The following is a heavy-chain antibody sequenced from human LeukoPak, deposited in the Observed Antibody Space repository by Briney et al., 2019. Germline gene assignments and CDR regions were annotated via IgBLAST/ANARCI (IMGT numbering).Heavy chain of an antibody. CDR2: ISSSSSYI. D-gene: IGHD7-27*01. CDR1: GFTFSSYS. V-gene: IGHV3-21*01. J-gene: IGHJ3*02. Sequence: KPGGSLRLSCAASGFTFSSYSMNWVRQAPGKGLEWVSSISSSSSYIYYADSVKGRFTISRDNAKNSLYLQMNSLRAEDTAVYYCAREWSAVALGIRSAFDIWGQGTMVTVSS. CDR3: AREWSAVALGIRSAFDI.